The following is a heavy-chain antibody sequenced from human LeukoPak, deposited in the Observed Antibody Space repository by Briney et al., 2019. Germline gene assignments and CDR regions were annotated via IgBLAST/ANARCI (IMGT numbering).Heavy chain of an antibody. CDR3: ARQYSGSLLFFEC. D-gene: IGHD1-26*01. V-gene: IGHV3-7*01. CDR2: IKGDGSEK. Sequence: GGSLRLSCAASGFTFSNYWMSWVRQAPGKGLEWVANIKGDGSEKKYVDSVKGRFTISRDNAKNSLLLQIKSLRAEDTAVYYCARQYSGSLLFFECWGQGSLVTVSS. CDR1: GFTFSNYW. J-gene: IGHJ4*02.